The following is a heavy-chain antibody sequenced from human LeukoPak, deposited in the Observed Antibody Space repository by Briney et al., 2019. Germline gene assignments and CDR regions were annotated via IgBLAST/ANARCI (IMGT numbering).Heavy chain of an antibody. V-gene: IGHV4-34*01. CDR1: GGSFSGYS. CDR2: INHSGGT. Sequence: SETLSLTCAVYGGSFSGYSWNWIRQSPVKGLEWIGEINHSGGTNYNPSLKSRVTISVDTSKKQFSLKLSSVTAADTAVYYCARGYSYGFIDYWGQGTLVTVSS. J-gene: IGHJ4*02. D-gene: IGHD5-18*01. CDR3: ARGYSYGFIDY.